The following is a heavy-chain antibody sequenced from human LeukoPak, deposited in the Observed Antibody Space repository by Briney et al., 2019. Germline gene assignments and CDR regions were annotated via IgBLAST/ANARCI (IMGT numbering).Heavy chain of an antibody. V-gene: IGHV3-7*01. J-gene: IGHJ4*02. Sequence: AGGSLRLSCAASGFTFSNSWMSWVRQAPGKGLEWVATIKPDGSAQYYVDSVKGRFTISRDNAKNSLFLQMNSLRAEDTAVYYCARDSGGVKLNWGQGTLVTVSS. CDR2: IKPDGSAQ. D-gene: IGHD3-16*01. CDR3: ARDSGGVKLN. CDR1: GFTFSNSW.